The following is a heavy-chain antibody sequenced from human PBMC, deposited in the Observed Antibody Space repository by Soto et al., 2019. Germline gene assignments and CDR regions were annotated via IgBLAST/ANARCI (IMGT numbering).Heavy chain of an antibody. Sequence: EVQLLESGGGLVQPGGSLRLSCAASGFTFSSYAMSWVRQAPGKGLEWVSAISGSGGTTYYADSVKGRFTFSTDNSKNTLYLQMNSLRAGDTAVYYCAKTANGLFSAFGIWGQGTMATVSS. CDR1: GFTFSSYA. V-gene: IGHV3-23*01. D-gene: IGHD3-10*02. CDR3: AKTANGLFSAFGI. CDR2: ISGSGGTT. J-gene: IGHJ3*02.